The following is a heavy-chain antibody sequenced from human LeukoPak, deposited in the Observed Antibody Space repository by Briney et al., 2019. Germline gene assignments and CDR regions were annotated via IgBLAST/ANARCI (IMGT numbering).Heavy chain of an antibody. J-gene: IGHJ4*02. Sequence: GGSLRLSCAASGFTFSSYAMHWVRQAPGKGLEWVAVISYDGSNKYYADSVKGRFTISRDNSKNTLYLQMSSLRAEDTAVYYCARSYSSGWYDGCDYWGQGTLVTVSS. CDR1: GFTFSSYA. V-gene: IGHV3-30-3*01. CDR2: ISYDGSNK. D-gene: IGHD6-19*01. CDR3: ARSYSSGWYDGCDY.